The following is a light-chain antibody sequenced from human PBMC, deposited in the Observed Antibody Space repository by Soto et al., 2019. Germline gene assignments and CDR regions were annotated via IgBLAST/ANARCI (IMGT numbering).Light chain of an antibody. CDR2: AAS. CDR1: QSISSY. V-gene: IGKV1-39*01. CDR3: QQSYSTPPTLT. J-gene: IGKJ4*01. Sequence: DIQMTQSPSSLSASVGDRVTITCRASQSISSYLNWYQQKPGKAPKLLIYAASSLQSGVPSRFXGSGSGTDFTLTISSLQPEDFATYYCQQSYSTPPTLTFGGGTKVEIK.